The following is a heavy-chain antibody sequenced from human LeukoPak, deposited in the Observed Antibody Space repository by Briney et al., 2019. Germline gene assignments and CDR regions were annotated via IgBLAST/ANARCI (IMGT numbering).Heavy chain of an antibody. V-gene: IGHV3-48*03. CDR1: GFTFSSYE. Sequence: GGSLRLSCAASGFTFSSYEMNWVRQAPGKGLEWVSYISSSGSTIYYADSVKGRFTISRDNAKNSLYLQMNSLRAEDTAVYYCAREVLSDYFDYWGQGTLVTVSS. J-gene: IGHJ4*02. CDR3: AREVLSDYFDY. D-gene: IGHD2-8*01. CDR2: ISSSGSTI.